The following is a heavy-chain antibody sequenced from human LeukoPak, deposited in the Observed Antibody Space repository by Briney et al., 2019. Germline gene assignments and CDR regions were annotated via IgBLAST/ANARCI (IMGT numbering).Heavy chain of an antibody. D-gene: IGHD6-19*01. CDR2: IYYSGST. Sequence: SETLSLTCTVSGGSISSSSYYWGWIRQPPGKGLEWIGGIYYSGSTYYNPSLKSRVTISVDTSKNQFSLKLSSVTAADTAVYYCARTTAEYSSGWYYFDYWGQGTLVTVSS. J-gene: IGHJ4*02. V-gene: IGHV4-39*01. CDR3: ARTTAEYSSGWYYFDY. CDR1: GGSISSSSYY.